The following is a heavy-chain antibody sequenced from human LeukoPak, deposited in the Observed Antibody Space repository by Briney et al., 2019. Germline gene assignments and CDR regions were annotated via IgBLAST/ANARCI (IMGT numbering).Heavy chain of an antibody. V-gene: IGHV4-39*02. CDR3: ARDRYGSGTQYYYYYGMDV. Sequence: PSETLSLTCTVSGGSISSTYDHWDWIRQPPGKGLEWMGSIRYSGTTYYNPSLKGRVTIFVDTSNNQFSLRLRSVTAADTAVYYCARDRYGSGTQYYYYYGMDVWGQGTTVTVSS. CDR1: GGSISSTYDH. D-gene: IGHD3-10*01. J-gene: IGHJ6*02. CDR2: IRYSGTT.